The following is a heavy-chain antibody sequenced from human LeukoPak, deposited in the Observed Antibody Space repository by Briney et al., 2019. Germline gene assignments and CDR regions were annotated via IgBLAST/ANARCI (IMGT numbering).Heavy chain of an antibody. V-gene: IGHV1-69*01. CDR2: IIPIFGTA. CDR1: GGTFSSYA. CDR3: VITMVRERPH. Sequence: GASVKVSCKASGGTFSSYAISWVRQAPGQGLEWMGGIIPIFGTAGYAQKFQGRVTITADESTSTAYMELRSLRSEDTAVYYCVITMVRERPHWGQGTLVTVSS. D-gene: IGHD3-10*01. J-gene: IGHJ4*02.